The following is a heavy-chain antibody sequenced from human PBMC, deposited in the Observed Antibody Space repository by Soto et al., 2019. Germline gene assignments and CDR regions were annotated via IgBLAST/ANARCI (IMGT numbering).Heavy chain of an antibody. V-gene: IGHV1-18*01. J-gene: IGHJ5*02. CDR3: ARYYDILTGYYPHWFDP. CDR1: GYTFTSYG. D-gene: IGHD3-9*01. Sequence: ASVKVSCKASGYTFTSYGTSWVRQAPGQGLEWMGWISAYNGNTNYAQKLQGRVTMTTDTSTSTAYMELRSLRSDDTAVYYCARYYDILTGYYPHWFDPWGQGTLVTVSS. CDR2: ISAYNGNT.